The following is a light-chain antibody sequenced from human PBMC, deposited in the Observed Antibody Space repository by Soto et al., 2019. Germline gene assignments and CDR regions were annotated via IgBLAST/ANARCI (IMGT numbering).Light chain of an antibody. J-gene: IGKJ2*01. Sequence: DILMTQSPSSLSASVGDRVTISCQASQDISKYLNWYQQHPGKAPRLLIYDASSLDAGVPSRFSGSGSGTDVTFTIDSLQPEDIATYFCQQFDTLPPAFGQGTKLEIK. V-gene: IGKV1-33*01. CDR1: QDISKY. CDR2: DAS. CDR3: QQFDTLPPA.